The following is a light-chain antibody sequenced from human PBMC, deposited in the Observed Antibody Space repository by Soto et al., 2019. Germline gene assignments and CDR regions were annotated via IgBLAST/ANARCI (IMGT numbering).Light chain of an antibody. CDR1: QSITNS. V-gene: IGKV1-39*01. Sequence: DIQRTQSPSCLCASVGDRVTIACRSSQSITNSLNWYQQKPGRAPKLLIYAASSLQSGVPSRFSGSGSGTEFTLTISSLESEDVAVYYCQQCHKWPRITFGPGTRLEIK. J-gene: IGKJ5*01. CDR3: QQCHKWPRIT. CDR2: AAS.